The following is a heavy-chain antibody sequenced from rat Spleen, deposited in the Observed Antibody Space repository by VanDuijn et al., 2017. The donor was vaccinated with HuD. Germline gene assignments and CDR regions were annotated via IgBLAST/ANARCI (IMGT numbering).Heavy chain of an antibody. V-gene: IGHV5-22*01. J-gene: IGHJ4*01. D-gene: IGHD1-2*01. Sequence: EVQLVESGGGLVQPGRSMKLSCAASGFTFSNYDMAWVRQAPTKGLEWVASISYDGSSTYYRDSVKGRFTISRNNAKNTLYLQMNSLRSEDTATYYCARPCSRRYVMDAWGQGASVTVSS. CDR3: ARPCSRRYVMDA. CDR1: GFTFSNYD. CDR2: ISYDGSST.